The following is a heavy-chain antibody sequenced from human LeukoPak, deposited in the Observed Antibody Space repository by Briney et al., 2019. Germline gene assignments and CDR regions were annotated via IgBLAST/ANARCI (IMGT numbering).Heavy chain of an antibody. CDR3: ARGPRPGSGSYYNVPFDY. CDR1: GGSISSGGYS. D-gene: IGHD3-10*01. V-gene: IGHV4-30-2*01. Sequence: PSETLSLTCAVSGGSISSGGYSWSWIRQPPGKGLEWIGYIYHSGSTYYNPSLKSQVTISVDRSKNQFSLKLSSVTAADTAVYYCARGPRPGSGSYYNVPFDYWGQGTLVTVSS. J-gene: IGHJ4*02. CDR2: IYHSGST.